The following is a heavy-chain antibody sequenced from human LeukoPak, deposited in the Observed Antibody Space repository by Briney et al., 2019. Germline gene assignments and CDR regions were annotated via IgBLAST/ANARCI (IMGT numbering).Heavy chain of an antibody. CDR3: ARPTYYYDSSGYFSLDAFDI. D-gene: IGHD3-22*01. CDR1: GYSFTSYW. J-gene: IGHJ3*02. V-gene: IGHV5-51*01. Sequence: KGGESLKISCKGSGYSFTSYWIGWVRQMPGKGLEWMGIIYPGDSDTRYSPSFQGQVTISADKSISTAYLQWSSLKASDTAMYYCARPTYYYDSSGYFSLDAFDIWGQGTMVTVSS. CDR2: IYPGDSDT.